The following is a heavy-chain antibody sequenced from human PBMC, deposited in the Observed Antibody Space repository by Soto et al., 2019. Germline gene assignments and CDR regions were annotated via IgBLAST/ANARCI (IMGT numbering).Heavy chain of an antibody. CDR1: GYTFTSYD. V-gene: IGHV1-8*01. D-gene: IGHD3-3*01. CDR3: ARSATSPYYDFWSGYYTIDAFDI. Sequence: ASVKVSCKASGYTFTSYDINWVRQATGRGLEWMGWMNPNSGNTGYAQKFQGRVTMTRNTSISTAYMELSSLRSEDTAVYYCARSATSPYYDFWSGYYTIDAFDIWGQGTMVTVSS. CDR2: MNPNSGNT. J-gene: IGHJ3*02.